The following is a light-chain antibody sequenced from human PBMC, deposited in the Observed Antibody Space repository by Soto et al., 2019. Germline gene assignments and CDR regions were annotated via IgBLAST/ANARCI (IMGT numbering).Light chain of an antibody. V-gene: IGKV1-39*01. CDR1: QSISSY. CDR2: AAS. CDR3: HQYDNWPLT. Sequence: DIQMTQSPSSLSASVGDRVTITCRASQSISSYLNWYQQKPGKAPKLLIYAASSLQSGVPSRFSGSGSGTDFTLTISSLQPEDFAVYYCHQYDNWPLTFGGGTKVDIK. J-gene: IGKJ4*01.